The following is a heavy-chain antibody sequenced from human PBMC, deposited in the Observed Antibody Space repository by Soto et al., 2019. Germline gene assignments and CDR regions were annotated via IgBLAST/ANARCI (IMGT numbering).Heavy chain of an antibody. CDR3: ARDKDRQQLGGNYYYILDV. J-gene: IGHJ6*02. V-gene: IGHV1-69*12. CDR2: IMPVFATP. Sequence: QVQLMQSGAEVKKPGSSVKVSCKASGGTFSTSAISWVRQAPGEGLEWVGGIMPVFATPDYAQKFQGRVTISADDSTNTAYLELPSLTTDDTAVYYCARDKDRQQLGGNYYYILDVWGQGTAITVSS. D-gene: IGHD3-3*02. CDR1: GGTFSTSA.